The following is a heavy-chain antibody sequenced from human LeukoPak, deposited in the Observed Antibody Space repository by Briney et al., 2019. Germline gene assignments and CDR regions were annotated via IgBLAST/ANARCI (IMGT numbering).Heavy chain of an antibody. CDR3: ATIKRGNIFGYFDF. CDR2: MLDTVTT. V-gene: IGHV4-59*11. J-gene: IGHJ4*02. CDR1: GASMNTHY. Sequence: PSETLSLTCAVSGASMNTHYWSWIRQPPGKGLEWIGFMLDTVTTKDNPSLKSRFTLSADTSKNQFSLRLTSVTAADTAVYYCATIKRGNIFGYFDFWGQGIPVTVSS. D-gene: IGHD5-18*01.